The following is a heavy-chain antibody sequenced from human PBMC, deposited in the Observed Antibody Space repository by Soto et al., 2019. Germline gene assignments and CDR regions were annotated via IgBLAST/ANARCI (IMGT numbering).Heavy chain of an antibody. CDR2: ISYDGSNK. CDR3: AKGYCSGGSCVDAFDI. Sequence: GGSLRLSCAASGFTFSSYGMHWVRQAPGKGLEWVAVISYDGSNKYYADSVKGRFTISRDNSKNTLYLQMNSLRAEDTAVYYCAKGYCSGGSCVDAFDIWGQGTMVTVSS. D-gene: IGHD2-15*01. CDR1: GFTFSSYG. V-gene: IGHV3-30*18. J-gene: IGHJ3*02.